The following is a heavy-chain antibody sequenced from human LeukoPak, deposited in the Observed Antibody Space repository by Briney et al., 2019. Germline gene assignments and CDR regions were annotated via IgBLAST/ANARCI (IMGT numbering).Heavy chain of an antibody. D-gene: IGHD6-13*01. CDR1: GGSISSYY. V-gene: IGHV4-59*12. Sequence: PSETLSLTCTVSGGSISSYYWSWIRQPPGKGLEWIGYIYYSGSTNYNPSLKSRVTMSVDTSMNQFSLKLSSVTAADTAVYYCARDTASIAAASSRFDPWGQGTLVTVSS. CDR3: ARDTASIAAASSRFDP. J-gene: IGHJ5*02. CDR2: IYYSGST.